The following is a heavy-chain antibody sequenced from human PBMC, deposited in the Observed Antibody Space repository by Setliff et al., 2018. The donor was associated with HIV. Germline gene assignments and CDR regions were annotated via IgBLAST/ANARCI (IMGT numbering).Heavy chain of an antibody. CDR1: GFTFAGYA. J-gene: IGHJ3*02. Sequence: GGSLRLSCAASGFTFAGYAMSWVRQAPGKVLEWVSVMSSSGGNIFYADSVKGRFTISRDNSKNKLSLEMKSLRAEDTAVYYCARDPYDSLTIYYGVFDIWGQGTMVTVSS. D-gene: IGHD3-9*01. V-gene: IGHV3-23*01. CDR2: MSSSGGNI. CDR3: ARDPYDSLTIYYGVFDI.